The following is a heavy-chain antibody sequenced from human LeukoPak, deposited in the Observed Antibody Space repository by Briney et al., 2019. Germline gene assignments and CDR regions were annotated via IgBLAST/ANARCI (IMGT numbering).Heavy chain of an antibody. CDR1: GGTFSSYA. D-gene: IGHD3-22*01. CDR3: ARESYYDSSGYYYVHYYYGMDV. J-gene: IGHJ6*02. V-gene: IGHV1-69*13. CDR2: IIPIFGTA. Sequence: SVKVSCKASGGTFSSYAISWVRQAPGQGLEWMGGIIPIFGTANYAQKFQGRVTITADESTSTAYMELSSLRSEDTAVYYCARESYYDSSGYYYVHYYYGMDVWGQGTTVTVSS.